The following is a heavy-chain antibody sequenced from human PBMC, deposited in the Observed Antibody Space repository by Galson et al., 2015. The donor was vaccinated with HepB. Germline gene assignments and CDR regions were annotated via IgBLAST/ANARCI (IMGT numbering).Heavy chain of an antibody. V-gene: IGHV3-23*01. D-gene: IGHD3-22*01. J-gene: IGHJ3*02. CDR1: GFTFSSYA. CDR3: AKGAMYHFDSSGYYLDAFDI. CDR2: ISGSGGST. Sequence: SLRLSCAASGFTFSSYAMSWVRQAPGKGLEWVSTISGSGGSTYYVDSVKGRFTISRDNSKNTLFLQMNSLRAEDTAVYYCAKGAMYHFDSSGYYLDAFDIWGQGTMVTVSS.